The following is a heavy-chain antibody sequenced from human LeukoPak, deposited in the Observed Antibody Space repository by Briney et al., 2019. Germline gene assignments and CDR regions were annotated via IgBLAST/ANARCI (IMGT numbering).Heavy chain of an antibody. CDR3: ARHLRWLADFDY. J-gene: IGHJ4*02. Sequence: SETLSLTCTVSGGSISSYYWSWIRQPAGKGLEWIGRIYTSGSTNYNPSLKSRVTMSVDTSKNQFSLKLSSVTATDTAVYYCARHLRWLADFDYWGQGTLVTVSS. CDR2: IYTSGST. CDR1: GGSISSYY. D-gene: IGHD6-19*01. V-gene: IGHV4-4*07.